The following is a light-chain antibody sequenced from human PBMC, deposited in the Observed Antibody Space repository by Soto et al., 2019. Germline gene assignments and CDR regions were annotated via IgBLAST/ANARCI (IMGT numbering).Light chain of an antibody. CDR3: CSYAGTYTYV. V-gene: IGLV2-11*01. CDR2: DVT. CDR1: SSDVGAYNF. Sequence: QSVLTQPASVSGSPGQSITISCTGTSSDVGAYNFVSWHQQHPGKAPKVVIYDVTERPSGVPDRFSGSWSDNTASLTISGLQAEDEADYYCCSYAGTYTYVFGTGTKVTVL. J-gene: IGLJ1*01.